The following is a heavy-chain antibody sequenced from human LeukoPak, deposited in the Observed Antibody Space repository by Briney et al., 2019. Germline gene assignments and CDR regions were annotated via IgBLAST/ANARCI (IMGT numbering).Heavy chain of an antibody. J-gene: IGHJ6*02. Sequence: GGSLRLSCAASGFTFSSNYMSWVRQARGEGLEGVSVIYSGGSTYYADSVKGRFTISRDNSKNTLYLQMNSLRAEDTAVYYCARRKVTIFGVVPDVWGQGTTVTVSS. CDR1: GFTFSSNY. CDR3: ARRKVTIFGVVPDV. D-gene: IGHD3-3*01. CDR2: IYSGGST. V-gene: IGHV3-53*01.